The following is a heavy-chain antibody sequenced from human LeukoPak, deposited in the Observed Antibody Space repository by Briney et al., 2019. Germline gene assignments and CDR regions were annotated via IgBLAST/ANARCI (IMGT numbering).Heavy chain of an antibody. CDR1: GFTVSSNY. D-gene: IGHD2-2*01. CDR2: IYSGGST. Sequence: PGGSLRLSCAASGFTVSSNYMSWVRQAPGKGLEWVSVIYSGGSTYYADSVKGRFTISRDNSKNTLYLQMNSLRAEDTAVYYCASDEYQPYYFDYWGQGTLVTVSS. V-gene: IGHV3-66*01. CDR3: ASDEYQPYYFDY. J-gene: IGHJ4*02.